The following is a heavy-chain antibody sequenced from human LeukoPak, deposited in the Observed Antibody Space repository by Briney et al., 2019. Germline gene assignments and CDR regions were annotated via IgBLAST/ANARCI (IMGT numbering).Heavy chain of an antibody. V-gene: IGHV1-69*05. Sequence: ASVKVSCKASGGTFSSYAISWVRQAPGQGLGWMGGIIPIFGTANYAQKFQGRVTITTDESTSTAYMELSSLRSEDTAVYYCARGSCSSTSCPMCYWGQGTLVTVSS. CDR2: IIPIFGTA. CDR3: ARGSCSSTSCPMCY. J-gene: IGHJ4*02. D-gene: IGHD2-2*01. CDR1: GGTFSSYA.